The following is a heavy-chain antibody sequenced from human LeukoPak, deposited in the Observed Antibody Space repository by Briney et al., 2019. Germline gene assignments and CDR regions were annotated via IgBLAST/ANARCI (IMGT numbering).Heavy chain of an antibody. V-gene: IGHV1-24*01. J-gene: IGHJ4*02. CDR2: FDPEDGET. D-gene: IGHD3-10*01. Sequence: GASVNVSCTVSGYTLTELSMHWVRHAPGPGLEWKGGFDPEDGETIYAQKFQGRGTMTEDTSTDTAYLELHSLSTADAAAVDYSTDYGSGWGVYYFDYWGQGTLVTVSS. CDR3: STDYGSGWGVYYFDY. CDR1: GYTLTELS.